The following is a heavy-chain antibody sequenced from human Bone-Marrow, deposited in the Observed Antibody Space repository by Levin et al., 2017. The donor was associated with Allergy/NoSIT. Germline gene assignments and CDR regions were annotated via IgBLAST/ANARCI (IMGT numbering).Heavy chain of an antibody. D-gene: IGHD3-10*01. V-gene: IGHV4-59*01. Sequence: SETLSLTCTVSGGSISSYYWSWIRQPPGKGLEWIGYIYYSGSTNYNPSLKSRVTISVDTSKNQFSLKLSSVTAADTAVYYCARVGRSWSYYGSGRGGNWFDPWGQGTLVTVSS. CDR1: GGSISSYY. CDR2: IYYSGST. J-gene: IGHJ5*02. CDR3: ARVGRSWSYYGSGRGGNWFDP.